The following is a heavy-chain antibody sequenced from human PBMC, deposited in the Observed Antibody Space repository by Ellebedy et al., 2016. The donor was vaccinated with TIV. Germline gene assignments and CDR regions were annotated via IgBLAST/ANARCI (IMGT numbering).Heavy chain of an antibody. CDR3: ALSIAARDYYYYMDV. CDR1: GGSFSGYY. CDR2: INHSGST. J-gene: IGHJ6*03. V-gene: IGHV4-34*01. D-gene: IGHD6-6*01. Sequence: SETLSLXCAVYGGSFSGYYWSWIRQPPGKGLEWIGEINHSGSTNYNPSLKSRVTISVDRSKNQFSLKLSSVTAADTAVYYCALSIAARDYYYYMDVWGKGTTVTVSS.